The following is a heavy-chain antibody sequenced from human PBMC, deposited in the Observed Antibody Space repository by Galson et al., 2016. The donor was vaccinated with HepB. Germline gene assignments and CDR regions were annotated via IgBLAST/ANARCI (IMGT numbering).Heavy chain of an antibody. CDR2: IYWDDDK. D-gene: IGHD3-16*01. CDR1: GFSISTPGVG. CDR3: AHRRPTTMGEPPSNYFVS. Sequence: PALVKPTQTLTLACDFSGFSISTPGVGVGWVRQPPGKALEWLAPIYWDDDKAYSPSLRTRLTITKDTSKNQVPLTMTNANPADSGTYFCAHRRPTTMGEPPSNYFVSWGQGTLVTVSS. J-gene: IGHJ4*02. V-gene: IGHV2-5*02.